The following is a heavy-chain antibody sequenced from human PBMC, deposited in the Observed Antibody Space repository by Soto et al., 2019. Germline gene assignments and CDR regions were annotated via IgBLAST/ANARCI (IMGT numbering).Heavy chain of an antibody. CDR3: ARDRRSSYSSGWYYFDY. V-gene: IGHV1-46*01. J-gene: IGHJ4*02. CDR2: INPSGGST. Sequence: QVQLVQSGAEVKKPGASVKVSCKASGYTFTSYYMHWVRQAPGQGLEWMGIINPSGGSTSYAQKFQGRVTMTRDTSTSTVYMELSSLGSEDTAVYYCARDRRSSYSSGWYYFDYWGQGTLVTVSS. D-gene: IGHD6-19*01. CDR1: GYTFTSYY.